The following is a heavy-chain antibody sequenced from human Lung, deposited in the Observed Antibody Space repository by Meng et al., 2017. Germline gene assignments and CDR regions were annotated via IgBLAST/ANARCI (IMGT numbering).Heavy chain of an antibody. CDR2: INQSGST. CDR3: ARGPTTMAHDFDY. CDR1: CGSLSAYS. Sequence: QVPHHRRGQGRCHPSETRSLTCCLSCGSLSAYSWSCILHPPGKVLELIWEINQSGSTNYNPSLASRATISVDTSQNNLSLKLSSVTAADSAVYYCARGPTTMAHDFDYWGQGTLVTVSS. D-gene: IGHD4-11*01. J-gene: IGHJ4*02. V-gene: IGHV4-34*01.